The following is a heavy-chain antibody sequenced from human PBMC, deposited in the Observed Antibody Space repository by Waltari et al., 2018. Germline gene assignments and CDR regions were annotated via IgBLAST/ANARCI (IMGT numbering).Heavy chain of an antibody. CDR2: IYHSGST. J-gene: IGHJ4*02. V-gene: IGHV4-38-2*01. Sequence: QVQLQESGPGLVKPSETLSLTCAVSGYSISSGYYWGWIRQPPGKGLEWIGSIYHSGSTYYNPSLKSRVTISVDTSKNQFSLKLSSLTAADTAVYYCARHGVGSSSGWYVDYWGQGTLVTVSS. CDR3: ARHGVGSSSGWYVDY. D-gene: IGHD6-19*01. CDR1: GYSISSGYY.